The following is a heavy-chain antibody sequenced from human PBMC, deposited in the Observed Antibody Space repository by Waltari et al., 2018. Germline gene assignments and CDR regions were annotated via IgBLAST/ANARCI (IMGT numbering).Heavy chain of an antibody. V-gene: IGHV3-23*01. Sequence: EVQLLESGGGLVQPGGSLRLSCAASGFTFSSYAVRWVRQAPGKGLEWVSAISGSGGSTYYADSVKGRFTISRDNSKNTLYLQMNSLRAEDTAVYYCAKAPGPFDAFDIWGQGTMVTVSS. CDR1: GFTFSSYA. J-gene: IGHJ3*02. CDR3: AKAPGPFDAFDI. CDR2: ISGSGGST.